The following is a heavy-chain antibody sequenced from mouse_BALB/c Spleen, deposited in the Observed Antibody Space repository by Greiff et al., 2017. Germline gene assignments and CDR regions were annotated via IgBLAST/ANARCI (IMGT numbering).Heavy chain of an antibody. CDR2: INPSTGYT. Sequence: LEESGAELAKPGASVKMSCKASGYTFTSYWMHWVKQRPGQGLEWIGYINPSTGYTEYNQKFKDKATLTADKSSSTAYMQLSSLTSEDSAVYYCARDYYGSSDYFDHWGQGTTLTVSS. CDR3: ARDYYGSSDYFDH. J-gene: IGHJ2*01. D-gene: IGHD1-1*01. V-gene: IGHV1-7*01. CDR1: GYTFTSYW.